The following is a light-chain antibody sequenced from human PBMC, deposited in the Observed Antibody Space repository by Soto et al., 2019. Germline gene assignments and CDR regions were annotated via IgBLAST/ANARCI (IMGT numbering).Light chain of an antibody. CDR1: QSVSSSY. J-gene: IGKJ2*01. Sequence: EIVLTQSPCTLSLSPGERATLSCRASQSVSSSYLAWYQQKPGQAPRLLIYGASSTSTGIPDRFSGSGSWTAFTLTISRLEPEDVAVYYCQQYGSSPRYAFGQGTKLEIK. V-gene: IGKV3-20*01. CDR3: QQYGSSPRYA. CDR2: GAS.